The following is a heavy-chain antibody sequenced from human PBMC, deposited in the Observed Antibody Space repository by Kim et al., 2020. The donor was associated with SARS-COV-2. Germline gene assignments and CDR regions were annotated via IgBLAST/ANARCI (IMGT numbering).Heavy chain of an antibody. V-gene: IGHV1-18*04. CDR3: ARVVGGSFGVVIMITGFDP. CDR1: GYTFTSYG. Sequence: ASVKVSCKASGYTFTSYGISWVRQAPGQGLEWMGWISAYNGNTNYAQKLQGRVTMTTDTSTSTAYMELRSLRSDDTAVYYCARVVGGSFGVVIMITGFDPWGQGTLVTVSS. J-gene: IGHJ5*02. CDR2: ISAYNGNT. D-gene: IGHD3-3*01.